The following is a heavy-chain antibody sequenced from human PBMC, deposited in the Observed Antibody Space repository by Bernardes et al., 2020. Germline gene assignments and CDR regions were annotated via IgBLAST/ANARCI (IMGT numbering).Heavy chain of an antibody. D-gene: IGHD6-19*01. Sequence: ASVKVSCKASGYTFTSYSINWVRQAPGQGLEWMGWISTYNGNTIYAQKLQGRVTMTTDTSTSTAYMELRSLRSDDTAVYYCARVASSGWHLGSDYWGQGTLVTVSS. J-gene: IGHJ4*02. V-gene: IGHV1-18*01. CDR2: ISTYNGNT. CDR3: ARVASSGWHLGSDY. CDR1: GYTFTSYS.